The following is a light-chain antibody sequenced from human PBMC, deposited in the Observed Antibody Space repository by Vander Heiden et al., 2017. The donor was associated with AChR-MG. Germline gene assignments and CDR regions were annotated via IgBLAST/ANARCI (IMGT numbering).Light chain of an antibody. CDR2: QDT. Sequence: SYELTHPPSVSVSLGQTASITCSGDKLGDKYACWYQQKPGQSPVLVMYQDTKRPSGIPERFSGSNSGHTATLTISGTQAMDEAHYYCQAWDSSTVVFGGGTKLTVL. J-gene: IGLJ2*01. V-gene: IGLV3-1*01. CDR1: KLGDKY. CDR3: QAWDSSTVV.